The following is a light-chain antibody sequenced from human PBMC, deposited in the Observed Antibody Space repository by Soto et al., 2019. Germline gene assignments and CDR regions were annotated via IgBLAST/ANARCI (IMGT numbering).Light chain of an antibody. Sequence: QPVLTQPASVSGSPGQSITISCTATTSDVGDYNYVSWYQQYPGKAPKPIIYHVSNRPSGVSNRFSGSKSGDTASLTISGLQAEDEADYYCSSYTSGGSAIFGGGTKLTVL. CDR1: TSDVGDYNY. CDR3: SSYTSGGSAI. V-gene: IGLV2-14*01. J-gene: IGLJ2*01. CDR2: HVS.